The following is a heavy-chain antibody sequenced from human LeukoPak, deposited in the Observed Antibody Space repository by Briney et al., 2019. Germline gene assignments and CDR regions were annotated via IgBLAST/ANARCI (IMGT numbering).Heavy chain of an antibody. J-gene: IGHJ4*02. CDR3: ARGSSFDFWSGYYKN. CDR2: IIPIFGTA. D-gene: IGHD3-3*01. Sequence: SVKVSCKASGGTFSSYAISWVRQAPGQGLEWMGGIIPIFGTANYAQKFQGRVTITTDESTSTAYMELSSLRSEDTAVYYCARGSSFDFWSGYYKNWGQETLVTVSS. CDR1: GGTFSSYA. V-gene: IGHV1-69*05.